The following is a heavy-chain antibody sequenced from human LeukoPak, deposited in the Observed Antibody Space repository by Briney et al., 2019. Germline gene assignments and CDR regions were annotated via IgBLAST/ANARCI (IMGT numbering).Heavy chain of an antibody. J-gene: IGHJ4*02. CDR2: INPNSGGT. CDR3: ASHDYYDSMRAFDY. CDR1: GYTFTGYY. Sequence: GASVKVSCKASGYTFTGYYMHWVRQAPGQGLEWMGWINPNSGGTNYAQKFQGRVTMTRDTSISTAYMELSRLRSDDTAVYYCASHDYYDSMRAFDYWGQGTLVTVSS. V-gene: IGHV1-2*02. D-gene: IGHD3-22*01.